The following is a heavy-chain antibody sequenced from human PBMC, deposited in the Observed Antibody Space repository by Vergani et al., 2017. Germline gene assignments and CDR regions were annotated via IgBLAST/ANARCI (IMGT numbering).Heavy chain of an antibody. V-gene: IGHV3-23*04. J-gene: IGHJ4*02. CDR3: TKGSRGYTGYFFDY. D-gene: IGHD5-12*01. CDR2: VSGSSATP. Sequence: EVQLVESGGGLVNPGGCLTLSCVASGFSFPGYAMSWVRQAPGKGLEWVSSVSGSSATPYYADSVEGRFIISRDNSKNTLHLQMNSLRADDTAVYYCTKGSRGYTGYFFDYWGQGTLATVSS. CDR1: GFSFPGYA.